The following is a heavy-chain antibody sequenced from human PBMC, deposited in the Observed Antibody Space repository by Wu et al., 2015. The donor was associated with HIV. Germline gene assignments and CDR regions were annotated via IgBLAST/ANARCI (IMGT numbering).Heavy chain of an antibody. CDR3: ARDRDGNYDFWSGYYSEFDY. CDR2: INPNSGGT. J-gene: IGHJ4*02. V-gene: IGHV1-2*02. D-gene: IGHD3-3*01. Sequence: QVQLVQSGAEVTKPGASVRVSCQTSGYSFTAHYIHWVRQAPGQGLEWMGWINPNSGGTNYAQKFQGRVTMTRDTSISTAYMELSRLRSDDTAVYYCARDRDGNYDFWSGYYSEFDYWGQGTLVTVSS. CDR1: GYSFTAHY.